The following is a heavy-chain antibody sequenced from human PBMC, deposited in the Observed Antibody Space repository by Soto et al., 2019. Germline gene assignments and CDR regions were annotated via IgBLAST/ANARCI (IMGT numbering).Heavy chain of an antibody. CDR1: GGTFNKYA. CDR2: IIPVYGTP. V-gene: IGHV1-69*01. Sequence: QVQLEQSGAEVKKPGSSLKVSCKATGGTFNKYAISWVRQAPGQGLEWMAGIIPVYGTPNYAQRFQDRVKIVADESTTTADMEVNSLRSEDTAIYYCSIVTAYGMDVWGPGTTVIVSS. D-gene: IGHD2-15*01. CDR3: SIVTAYGMDV. J-gene: IGHJ6*02.